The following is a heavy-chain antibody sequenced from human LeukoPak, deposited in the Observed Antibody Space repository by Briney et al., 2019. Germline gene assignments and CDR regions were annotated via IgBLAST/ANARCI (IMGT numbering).Heavy chain of an antibody. J-gene: IGHJ4*02. CDR2: IYHIGST. CDR1: GYSISSGYY. CDR3: ARGRRNFDY. V-gene: IGHV4-38-2*02. Sequence: SETLSLTCTVSGYSISSGYYWGWIRQPPGKGLEWIGSIYHIGSTYGNPSLKSRLTISVDTSKNQFSLKLSSVTAADTAVYYCARGRRNFDYWGQGTLVTVSS.